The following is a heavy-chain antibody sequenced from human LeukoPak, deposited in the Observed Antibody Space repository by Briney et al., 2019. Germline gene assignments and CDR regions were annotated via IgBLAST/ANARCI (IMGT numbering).Heavy chain of an antibody. Sequence: SETLSLTCTVSGGSISSYYWSWIRQPAGKGLKWIGRIYTSGSTNYNPSLKSRVTMSVDTSKNQFSLKLSSVTAADTAVYYCARENPSWYYFDYWGQGTLVTVSS. CDR3: ARENPSWYYFDY. CDR2: IYTSGST. J-gene: IGHJ4*02. D-gene: IGHD6-13*01. CDR1: GGSISSYY. V-gene: IGHV4-4*07.